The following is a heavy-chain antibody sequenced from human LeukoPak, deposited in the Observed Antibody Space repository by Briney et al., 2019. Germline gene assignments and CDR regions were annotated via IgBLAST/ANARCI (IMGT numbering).Heavy chain of an antibody. CDR3: ARMEIVIEPAADSWFDP. CDR1: GFTFSGYY. CDR2: IGNIATTI. Sequence: NPGGSLRLSCAASGFTFSGYYMAWIRQAPGKGLEWVAYIGNIATTIHYADSVKGRFTISRDNAKNSLSLQMNSLRVEDTAVYYCARMEIVIEPAADSWFDPWGQGTLVTVSA. J-gene: IGHJ5*02. D-gene: IGHD2-2*03. V-gene: IGHV3-11*01.